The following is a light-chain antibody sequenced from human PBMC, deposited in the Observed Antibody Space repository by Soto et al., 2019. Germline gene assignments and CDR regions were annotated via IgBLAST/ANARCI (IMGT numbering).Light chain of an antibody. CDR3: QQYYSTPPFT. CDR2: WAS. Sequence: DIVMTQSPDSLAVSLGERATINCKSSQNVLYSSNNKYYLAWYRQKPGQPPKLLIYWASIRESGVPDRISGSGSGTDFTLTISSLQAEDVAVYYCQQYYSTPPFTFGQGTKLEIK. CDR1: QNVLYSSNNKYY. V-gene: IGKV4-1*01. J-gene: IGKJ2*01.